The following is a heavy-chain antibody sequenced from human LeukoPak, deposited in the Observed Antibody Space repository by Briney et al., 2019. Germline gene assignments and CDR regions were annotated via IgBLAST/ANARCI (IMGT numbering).Heavy chain of an antibody. CDR3: ARLYATSSTSWYYYMDV. CDR1: GGSISSYY. CDR2: IYTSGST. D-gene: IGHD2-2*01. J-gene: IGHJ6*03. Sequence: SETLSLTCTASGGSISSYYWSWIRQPPGKGLEWIGYIYTSGSTNYNPSLKSRVTISVDTSKNQFSLKLSSVTAADTAVYYCARLYATSSTSWYYYMDVWGKGTTVTVSS. V-gene: IGHV4-4*09.